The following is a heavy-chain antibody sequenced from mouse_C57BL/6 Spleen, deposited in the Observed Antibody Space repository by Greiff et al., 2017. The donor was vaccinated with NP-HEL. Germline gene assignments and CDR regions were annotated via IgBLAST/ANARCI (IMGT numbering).Heavy chain of an antibody. CDR1: GYTFTDYE. CDR3: TRESIYYGNTWFAY. CDR2: IDPETGGT. D-gene: IGHD2-1*01. J-gene: IGHJ3*01. Sequence: QVQLKESGAELVRPGASVTLSCKASGYTFTDYEMHWVKQTPVHGLEWIGAIDPETGGTAYNQKFKGKAILTADKSSSTAYMELRSLTSEDSAVYYCTRESIYYGNTWFAYWGQGTLVTVSA. V-gene: IGHV1-15*01.